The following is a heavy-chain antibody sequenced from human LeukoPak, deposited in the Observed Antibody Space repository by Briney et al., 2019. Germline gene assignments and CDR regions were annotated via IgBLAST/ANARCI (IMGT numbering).Heavy chain of an antibody. CDR2: IYSGGST. Sequence: GGSLRLSCAASGFTVSSNYMSWVRQAPGKGLEWVSVIYSGGSTYYADSVKGRFTISRDNSKNTLYLQMNSLRAEDTAVYYCARSLGWLPDFDYWGQGTLVTVSS. D-gene: IGHD5-24*01. J-gene: IGHJ4*02. V-gene: IGHV3-66*01. CDR3: ARSLGWLPDFDY. CDR1: GFTVSSNY.